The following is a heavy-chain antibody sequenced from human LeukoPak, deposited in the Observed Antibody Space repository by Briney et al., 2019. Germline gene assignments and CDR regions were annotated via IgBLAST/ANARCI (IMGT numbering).Heavy chain of an antibody. CDR1: GFAISSHY. Sequence: AASVKVSCKASGFAISSHYMHWLRQAPGQGLEWVGTVHPDGGTRTYAHNFQDRVAMTGDTSTSTVYMDLSSLRSDDTAVYYCAREAIAAGKSFDYWGQGTQVTVSS. J-gene: IGHJ4*02. CDR2: VHPDGGTR. D-gene: IGHD6-25*01. V-gene: IGHV1-46*01. CDR3: AREAIAAGKSFDY.